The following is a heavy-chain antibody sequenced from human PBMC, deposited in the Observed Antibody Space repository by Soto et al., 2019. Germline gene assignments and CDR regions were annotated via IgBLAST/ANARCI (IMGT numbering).Heavy chain of an antibody. CDR1: GFTFNSYW. J-gene: IGHJ4*02. V-gene: IGHV3-74*01. CDR3: VRDSHGDY. Sequence: EVQLVESGGGLVQPGGSLRLSCAASGFTFNSYWMQWVRHAPGKGLEWVSRIDGDEDRTTNYADSVKDRFTISGDNVKDTLHLQINRFRTEATAVYYCVRDSHGDYWGQGTLLTVSS. CDR2: IDGDEDRTT.